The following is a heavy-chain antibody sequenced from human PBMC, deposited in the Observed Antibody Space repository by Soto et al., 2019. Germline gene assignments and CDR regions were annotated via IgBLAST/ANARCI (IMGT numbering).Heavy chain of an antibody. CDR1: GGTFSTYD. D-gene: IGHD3-10*01. V-gene: IGHV1-69*01. Sequence: QVQLVQSGAAVKKTGSSVKVSCKASGGTFSTYDISWVRQAPGQGLEWMGGIIPIFGTADYAQKFQGRVTITADESTSTAYMELSSLRSEDTAVYYCARNYYGSGSYYIDYWGQGTLVTVSA. CDR3: ARNYYGSGSYYIDY. CDR2: IIPIFGTA. J-gene: IGHJ4*02.